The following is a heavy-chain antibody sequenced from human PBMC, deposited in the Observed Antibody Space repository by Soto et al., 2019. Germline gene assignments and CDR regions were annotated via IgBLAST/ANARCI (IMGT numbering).Heavy chain of an antibody. Sequence: GGSLRLSCASSGFTFSSYWMSWVRQAPGKGLEWVANIKQDGSEKYYVDSVKGRFTISRDNAKNSLYLQMNSLRAEDTAVYYCTTEGDIVLVPAAIGYYYYGMDVWGQGTTVTVSS. CDR3: TTEGDIVLVPAAIGYYYYGMDV. CDR1: GFTFSSYW. CDR2: IKQDGSEK. V-gene: IGHV3-7*01. J-gene: IGHJ6*02. D-gene: IGHD2-2*02.